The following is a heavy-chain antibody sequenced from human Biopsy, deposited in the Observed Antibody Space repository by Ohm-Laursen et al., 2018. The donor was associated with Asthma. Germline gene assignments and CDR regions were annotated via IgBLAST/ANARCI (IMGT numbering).Heavy chain of an antibody. CDR3: ARRGGVRRYFDY. CDR1: GGSISSSSYY. Sequence: SETLSLTCIVSGGSISSSSYYWSWVRQPPGKGLEWIGYIYYIGSTYYNPSLKSRVAISLDTSKNQFSLKLSSVTAADTAVYFCARRGGVRRYFDYWGQGTLVTVSS. J-gene: IGHJ4*02. CDR2: IYYIGST. V-gene: IGHV4-30-4*01. D-gene: IGHD3-16*01.